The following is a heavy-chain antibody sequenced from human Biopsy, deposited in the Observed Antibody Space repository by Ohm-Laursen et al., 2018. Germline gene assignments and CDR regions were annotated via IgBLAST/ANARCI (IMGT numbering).Heavy chain of an antibody. V-gene: IGHV1-69*10. CDR3: ATPFQYYDSWGGYPPFDH. CDR1: GGTFSNYA. Sequence: SVKVSCKASGGTFSNYAISWVRQAPGEGLEWMGGIIAVSGLVNYAPKFQGRVSITADKSTTTAYMGLSNLKSEDAAVYYCATPFQYYDSWGGYPPFDHWGQGTLVTVSS. D-gene: IGHD3-3*01. CDR2: IIAVSGLV. J-gene: IGHJ4*02.